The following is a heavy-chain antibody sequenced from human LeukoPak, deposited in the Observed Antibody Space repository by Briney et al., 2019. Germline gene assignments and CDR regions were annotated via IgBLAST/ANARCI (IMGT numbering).Heavy chain of an antibody. J-gene: IGHJ6*03. Sequence: SETLSLTCTVSGGSISSYYWSWIRQPPGKGLEWIGYIYYSGSTNYNPSLKSRVTISVDTSKNQFSLKLSSVTAADTAVYYCARVACSSTSCYDYYYYYMDVWGKGTTVTVSS. D-gene: IGHD2-2*01. CDR2: IYYSGST. V-gene: IGHV4-59*01. CDR3: ARVACSSTSCYDYYYYYMDV. CDR1: GGSISSYY.